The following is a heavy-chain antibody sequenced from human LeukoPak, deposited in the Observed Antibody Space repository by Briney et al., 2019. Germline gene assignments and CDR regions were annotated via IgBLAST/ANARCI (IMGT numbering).Heavy chain of an antibody. CDR1: GYTFTGYY. D-gene: IGHD3-10*01. J-gene: IGHJ4*02. V-gene: IGHV1-2*02. CDR2: INPNNAGT. Sequence: ASVKVSCKASGYTFTGYYMHWVRQAPGQGLEWMGWINPNNAGTNYAQMFQGRVTVTRDTSISTVYMELSRLRSDDTAVYYCARGSVERGHDYWGQGTLVTVSS. CDR3: ARGSVERGHDY.